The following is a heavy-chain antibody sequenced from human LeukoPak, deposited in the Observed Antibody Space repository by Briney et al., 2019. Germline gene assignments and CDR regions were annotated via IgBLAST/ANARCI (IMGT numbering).Heavy chain of an antibody. D-gene: IGHD6-13*01. V-gene: IGHV1-46*01. CDR2: INPSGGST. CDR3: AREASIAAVGACDY. Sequence: ASVKVSCKASGYTFTSYYMHWVRQAPGQGLEWMGIINPSGGSTSYAQKFQGRVTITADESTSTAYMELSSLRSEDTAVYYCAREASIAAVGACDYWGQGTLVTVSS. CDR1: GYTFTSYY. J-gene: IGHJ4*02.